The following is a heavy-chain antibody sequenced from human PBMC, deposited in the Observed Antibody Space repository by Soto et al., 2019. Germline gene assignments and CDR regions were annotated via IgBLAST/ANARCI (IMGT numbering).Heavy chain of an antibody. J-gene: IGHJ4*02. CDR2: INAGNGNT. CDR1: GYTFTSYA. V-gene: IGHV1-3*01. D-gene: IGHD2-2*02. Sequence: QVQLVQSGAEVKKPGASVKVSCKASGYTFTSYAMHWVRQAPGQRLEWMGWINAGNGNTKYSQKFQGRVTITRDTSASTAYMELSSLRAEDTAVYYCAKSATVPAAIAYWGQGTLVTVSS. CDR3: AKSATVPAAIAY.